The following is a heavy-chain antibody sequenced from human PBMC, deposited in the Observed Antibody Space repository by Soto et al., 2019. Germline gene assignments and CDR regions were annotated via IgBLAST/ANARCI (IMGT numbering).Heavy chain of an antibody. CDR2: IIPILGIA. CDR3: ARDPLNDESSVTGYYIGTDAFDI. J-gene: IGHJ3*02. D-gene: IGHD3-9*01. V-gene: IGHV1-69*04. CDR1: AGTSRSYI. Sequence: ASVQISCPASAGTSRSYIISWVRQAPGQGLEWMVRIIPILGIASYAQKFQGRVTITADKSTSTDYMELSSLRSEDTAVYYCARDPLNDESSVTGYYIGTDAFDIWGQGTMVTVSS.